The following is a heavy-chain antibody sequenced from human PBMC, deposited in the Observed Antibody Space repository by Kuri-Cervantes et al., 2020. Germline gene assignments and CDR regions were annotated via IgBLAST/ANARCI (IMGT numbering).Heavy chain of an antibody. V-gene: IGHV3-30*03. CDR2: ISYDGSNK. J-gene: IGHJ4*02. Sequence: GESLKISCAAPGFTFSSYGMHWVRQAPGKGLEWVAVISYDGSNKYYADSVKGRFTISRDNSKNTLYLQMNSLRAEDAAVYYCARGSSSWYGFDYWGQGTLVTVSS. CDR1: GFTFSSYG. D-gene: IGHD6-13*01. CDR3: ARGSSSWYGFDY.